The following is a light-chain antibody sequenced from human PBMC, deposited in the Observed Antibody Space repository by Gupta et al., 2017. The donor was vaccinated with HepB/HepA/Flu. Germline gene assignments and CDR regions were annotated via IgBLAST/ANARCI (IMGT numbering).Light chain of an antibody. CDR3: STWADSRSGLYV. Sequence: QSVLTHPPSASGTPGQGISASCSGSRSTVGANHVSCYQQLPGTAPNLLILKSNPRTSGVPDRFSGSTSGTSDSPAISGLRSEDEADDDCSTWADSRSGLYVFGTGTKVTVV. CDR1: RSTVGANH. J-gene: IGLJ1*01. CDR2: KSN. V-gene: IGLV1-47*01.